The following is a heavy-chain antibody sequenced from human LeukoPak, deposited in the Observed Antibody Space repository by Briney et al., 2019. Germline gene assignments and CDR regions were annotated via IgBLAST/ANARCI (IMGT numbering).Heavy chain of an antibody. CDR3: ARAGGSSSWYGDAFDI. CDR2: IYYSGST. CDR1: GGSISSYY. D-gene: IGHD6-13*01. J-gene: IGHJ3*02. Sequence: SETLSLTCTVSGGSISSYYWSWIRQPPGKGQEWIGYIYYSGSTNYNPSLKSRVTISVDTSKNQFSLKLSSVTAADTAVYYCARAGGSSSWYGDAFDIWGQGTMVTVSS. V-gene: IGHV4-59*08.